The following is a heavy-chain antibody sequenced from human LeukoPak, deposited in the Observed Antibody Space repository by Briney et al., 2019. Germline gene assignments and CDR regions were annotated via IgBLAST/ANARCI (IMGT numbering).Heavy chain of an antibody. D-gene: IGHD3-16*02. CDR3: TTDRGIGVRSSDAFDI. J-gene: IGHJ3*02. Sequence: PGGSLRLSCAASGFTFDDYGMSWVRQAPGKGLEWVGRIKSKTDGGTTHYAAPVKARFTISRDDSKNTMYLQMNSLKTEDTAVYYCTTDRGIGVRSSDAFDIWGQGTMVTVSS. V-gene: IGHV3-15*01. CDR2: IKSKTDGGTT. CDR1: GFTFDDYG.